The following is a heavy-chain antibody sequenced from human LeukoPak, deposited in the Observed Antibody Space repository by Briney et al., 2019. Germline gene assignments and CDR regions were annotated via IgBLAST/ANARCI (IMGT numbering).Heavy chain of an antibody. Sequence: TTSETLSLTCTVSGGSISSSSYYWGWIRQPPGKGLEWIGSIYYSGNTYYNPSLKSRVTISVDTSKNQFSLKLSSVTAADTAVYYCARFLPPTYYYDSSGYYRRGTSKGRFDYWGQGTLVTVSS. V-gene: IGHV4-39*07. CDR3: ARFLPPTYYYDSSGYYRRGTSKGRFDY. CDR2: IYYSGNT. J-gene: IGHJ4*02. CDR1: GGSISSSSYY. D-gene: IGHD3-22*01.